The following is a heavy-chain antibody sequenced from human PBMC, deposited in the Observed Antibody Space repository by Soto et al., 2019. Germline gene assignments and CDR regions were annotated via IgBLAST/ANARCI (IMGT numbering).Heavy chain of an antibody. Sequence: GESLKISCKGSGYSFTSYWIGWVRQMPGKGLEWMGIIYPGDSDTRYSPSFQGQVTISADKSISTAYLQWSSLKASDTAMYYCARVSSSSSYYYYYYMDVWGKGTTVTVSS. CDR1: GYSFTSYW. D-gene: IGHD6-6*01. V-gene: IGHV5-51*01. J-gene: IGHJ6*03. CDR3: ARVSSSSSYYYYYYMDV. CDR2: IYPGDSDT.